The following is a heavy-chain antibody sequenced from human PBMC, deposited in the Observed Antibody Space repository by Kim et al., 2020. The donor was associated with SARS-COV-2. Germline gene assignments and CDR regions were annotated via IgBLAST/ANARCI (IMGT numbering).Heavy chain of an antibody. CDR3: ASSLQTSGWYLALGY. D-gene: IGHD6-19*01. Sequence: GGSLRLSCAASGSTFGDSFLTWIRQAPGEGLEWIASISANSRHTNYADSVKGRFSVSRDNARKSLYLQMNSLRVEDTAVYYCASSLQTSGWYLALGYWG. J-gene: IGHJ1*01. CDR2: ISANSRHT. CDR1: GSTFGDSF. V-gene: IGHV3-11*03.